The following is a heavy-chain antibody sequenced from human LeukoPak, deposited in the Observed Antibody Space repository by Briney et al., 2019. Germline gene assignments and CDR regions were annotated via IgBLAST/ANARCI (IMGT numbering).Heavy chain of an antibody. V-gene: IGHV1-8*01. CDR2: MNPNSGNT. D-gene: IGHD6-6*01. J-gene: IGHJ4*02. CDR1: GYTFTSYD. Sequence: ASVKVSCKASGYTFTSYDINWVRQATGQGLGWMGWMNPNSGNTGYAQKFQGRVTMTRNTSISTAYMELSSLRSEDTAVYYCARVSGKLSARQVWGQGTLVTVSS. CDR3: ARVSGKLSARQV.